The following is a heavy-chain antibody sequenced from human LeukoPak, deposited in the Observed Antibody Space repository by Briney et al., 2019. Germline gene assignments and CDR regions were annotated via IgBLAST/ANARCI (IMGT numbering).Heavy chain of an antibody. V-gene: IGHV3-21*01. CDR1: GFTFSSYS. J-gene: IGHJ4*02. Sequence: GGSLRLSCAASGFTFSSYSMNWVRQAPGKGLEWVSSISSSSSYIYYADSVKGRFTISRDNAKNSLYLQMNSLRAEDTAVYYCASDANLAQYYFDYWGQGTLVTVSS. D-gene: IGHD3-16*01. CDR2: ISSSSSYI. CDR3: ASDANLAQYYFDY.